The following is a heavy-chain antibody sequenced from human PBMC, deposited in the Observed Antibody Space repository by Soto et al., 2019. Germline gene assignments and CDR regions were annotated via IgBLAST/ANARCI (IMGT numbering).Heavy chain of an antibody. CDR1: GFTFSSHW. CDR3: ARDFRSAADVLSSWYWDYYYGMDV. D-gene: IGHD6-13*01. J-gene: IGHJ6*02. CDR2: INSDGSST. Sequence: GSLRLSCAASGFTFSSHWMHWVRQAPGKGLVWFSRINSDGSSTSYADSVKGRFTISRDNAKNTLYLQMNSLRAEDTAVYYCARDFRSAADVLSSWYWDYYYGMDVWGQGTTVTVS. V-gene: IGHV3-74*01.